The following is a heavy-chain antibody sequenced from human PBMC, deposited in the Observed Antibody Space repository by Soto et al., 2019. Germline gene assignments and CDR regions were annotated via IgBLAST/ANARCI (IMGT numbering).Heavy chain of an antibody. CDR2: ISSSGSTI. D-gene: IGHD5-12*01. J-gene: IGHJ4*02. V-gene: IGHV3-48*03. CDR3: TRNQLRIRWLQLIPLGY. Sequence: AGGSLRLSCAASGFTFSSYEMNWVRQAPGKGLEWVSYISSSGSTIYYADSVKGRFTISRDNAKNSLYLQMNSLRAEDTAVYYCTRNQLRIRWLQLIPLGYWGQGTLVTVSS. CDR1: GFTFSSYE.